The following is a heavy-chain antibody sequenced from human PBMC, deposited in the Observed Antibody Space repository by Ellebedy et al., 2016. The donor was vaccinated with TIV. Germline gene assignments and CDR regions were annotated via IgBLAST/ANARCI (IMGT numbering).Heavy chain of an antibody. CDR1: GFTFSSYA. CDR3: AKNTPSDIVLMVYATPGPYYYFDY. Sequence: GESLKISXAASGFTFSSYAMSWVRQAPGKGLEWVSAISGSGGSTYYADSVKGRFTISRDNSKNTLYLQMNSLRAEDTAVYYCAKNTPSDIVLMVYATPGPYYYFDYWGQGTLVTVSS. V-gene: IGHV3-23*01. J-gene: IGHJ4*02. CDR2: ISGSGGST. D-gene: IGHD2-8*01.